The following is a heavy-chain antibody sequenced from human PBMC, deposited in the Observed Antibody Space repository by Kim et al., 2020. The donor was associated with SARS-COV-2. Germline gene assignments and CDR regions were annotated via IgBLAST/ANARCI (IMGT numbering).Heavy chain of an antibody. CDR3: ARGLQWYDSSGYSY. Sequence: PSLKSRVTISVDTSKNQFSLKLSSVTAADTAVYYCARGLQWYDSSGYSYWGQGTLVTVSS. V-gene: IGHV4-34*01. J-gene: IGHJ4*02. D-gene: IGHD3-22*01.